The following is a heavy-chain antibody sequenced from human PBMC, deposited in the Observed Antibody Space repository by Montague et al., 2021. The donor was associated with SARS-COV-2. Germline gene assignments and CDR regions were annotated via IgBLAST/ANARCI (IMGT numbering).Heavy chain of an antibody. D-gene: IGHD3-22*01. CDR3: ARHVNYYDSRSYLL. CDR1: GVSVINDINY. Sequence: SETLSLTCSMSGVSVINDINYWAWIRQPPGKGLERIGSVYSNGGTYTNPSLSSRLSTSVDTSNSQFSLTLSSVTAADTAIYYCARHVNYYDSRSYLLWGQGASGTVSS. V-gene: IGHV4-39*01. J-gene: IGHJ4*02. CDR2: VYSNGGT.